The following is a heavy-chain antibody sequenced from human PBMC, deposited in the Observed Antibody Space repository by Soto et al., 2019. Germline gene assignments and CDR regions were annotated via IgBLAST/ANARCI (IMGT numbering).Heavy chain of an antibody. V-gene: IGHV3-7*01. CDR3: ATLIAVAGTGIGWFDP. CDR1: GFTFSSYW. J-gene: IGHJ5*02. D-gene: IGHD6-19*01. CDR2: IKQDGSEK. Sequence: EVQLVESGGGLVQPGGSLRLSCAASGFTFSSYWMSWVRQAPGKGLEWVANIKQDGSEKYYVDSVKGRFTISRDNAKNSLYLQMNSLRAEDTAVYYCATLIAVAGTGIGWFDPWGQGTLVTVSS.